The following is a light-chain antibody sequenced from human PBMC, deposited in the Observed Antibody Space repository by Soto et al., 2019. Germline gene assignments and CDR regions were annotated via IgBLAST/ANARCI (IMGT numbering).Light chain of an antibody. V-gene: IGLV1-51*02. J-gene: IGLJ2*01. CDR3: GAWDSSLSAVV. CDR2: ENN. CDR1: SPNIGNNY. Sequence: SVLTQPPSVSAAPGQKVTISCSGSSPNIGNNYVSWYQQLPGTAPKLLIYENNKRPSGIPDRFSGSKSGTSATLGITGLQTGDEADYYCGAWDSSLSAVVFGGGTQLTVL.